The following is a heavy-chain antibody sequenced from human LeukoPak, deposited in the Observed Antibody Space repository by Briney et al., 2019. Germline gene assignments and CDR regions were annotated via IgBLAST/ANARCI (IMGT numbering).Heavy chain of an antibody. Sequence: ASVKVSCKASGYTFTGYYMHWVRQAPGQGLEWMGWMNPNSGNTGYAQKFQGRVTMTEDTSTDTAYMELSSLRSEDTAVYYCATVGRLYCSSTSCYRPAPFDPWGQGTLVTVSS. J-gene: IGHJ5*02. CDR2: MNPNSGNT. D-gene: IGHD2-2*01. CDR1: GYTFTGYY. CDR3: ATVGRLYCSSTSCYRPAPFDP. V-gene: IGHV1-8*02.